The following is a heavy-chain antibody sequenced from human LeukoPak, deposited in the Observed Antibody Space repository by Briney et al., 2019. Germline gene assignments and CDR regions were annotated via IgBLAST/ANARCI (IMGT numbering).Heavy chain of an antibody. V-gene: IGHV3-48*02. CDR1: GFTFSSHA. CDR3: ARYCSGGSCYRQVDY. D-gene: IGHD2-15*01. J-gene: IGHJ4*02. Sequence: GGSLRLSCAASGFTFSSHAMSWVRQAPGKGLEWVSYISSSSSTIDYADSVKGRFTISRDNAKNSLYLQMNSLRDEDTAVYYCARYCSGGSCYRQVDYWGQGTLVTASS. CDR2: ISSSSSTI.